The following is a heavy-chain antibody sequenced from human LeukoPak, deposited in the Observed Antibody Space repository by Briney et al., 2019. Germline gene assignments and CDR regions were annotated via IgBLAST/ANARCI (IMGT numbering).Heavy chain of an antibody. CDR3: ARAHILRFLEWPYYYYYMDV. Sequence: GASVKVSCKASGYTFTGYYMHWVRQAPGQGLESMGWINPNSGGTNYAQKFQGRVTMTRDTSISTAYMELSRLRSDDTAVYYCARAHILRFLEWPYYYYYMDVWGKGTTVTVSS. V-gene: IGHV1-2*02. CDR1: GYTFTGYY. D-gene: IGHD3-3*01. J-gene: IGHJ6*03. CDR2: INPNSGGT.